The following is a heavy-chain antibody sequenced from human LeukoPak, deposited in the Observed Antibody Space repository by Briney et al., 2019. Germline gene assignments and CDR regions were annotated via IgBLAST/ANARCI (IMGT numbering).Heavy chain of an antibody. CDR3: ARGPYYDFWSGYYTPYYFDY. V-gene: IGHV1-2*02. CDR1: GYSFTAYY. J-gene: IGHJ4*02. D-gene: IGHD3-3*01. Sequence: ASVKVSCKTSGYSFTAYYIHWVRQAPGQGLEWMGWNNPSSGYVHFARDFQGRVTMSSDLSSRTAFMELSRLNSDDTAVYYCARGPYYDFWSGYYTPYYFDYWGQGTLVTVSS. CDR2: NNPSSGYV.